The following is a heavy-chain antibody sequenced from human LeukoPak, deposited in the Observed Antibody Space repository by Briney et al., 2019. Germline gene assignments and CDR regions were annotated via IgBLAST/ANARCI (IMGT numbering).Heavy chain of an antibody. CDR1: GYTFTSYD. D-gene: IGHD3-10*01. CDR2: MNPNSGNT. V-gene: IGHV1-8*01. Sequence: ASVKVSCKASGYTFTSYDINWVRQATGQGLEWMGWMNPNSGNTGYAQKFQGRVTMTRNTSISTAYMELSSLRSEDTAVYYCAGVAVRGVPALGYWGQGTLVTVSS. J-gene: IGHJ4*02. CDR3: AGVAVRGVPALGY.